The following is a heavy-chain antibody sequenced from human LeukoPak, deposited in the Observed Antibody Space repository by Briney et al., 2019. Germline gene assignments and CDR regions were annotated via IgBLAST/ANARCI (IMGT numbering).Heavy chain of an antibody. Sequence: MNWVRQVPGKGLEWISFVSISSGTIYYADSVKGRFRISRDNAKSSLDLEMNSLRAEDTAVYYCARAMSTFGGVRNYFDSWGQGTLVTVSS. D-gene: IGHD3-16*01. CDR2: VSISSGTI. V-gene: IGHV3-48*04. J-gene: IGHJ4*02. CDR3: ARAMSTFGGVRNYFDS.